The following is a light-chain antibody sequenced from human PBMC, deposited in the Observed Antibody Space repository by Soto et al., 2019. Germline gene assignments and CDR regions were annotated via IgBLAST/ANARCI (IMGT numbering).Light chain of an antibody. J-gene: IGKJ5*01. Sequence: ALQLTQSPSSLSAAVGDRVTITCRASQDIRGALAWYQQKPGKPPKLLIFDVSSLQSGVPSRFRGSGSGTDFTLTISSLQPEDFATYYCQQFNTYPITFGQGPRLEIK. CDR3: QQFNTYPIT. CDR2: DVS. CDR1: QDIRGA. V-gene: IGKV1-13*02.